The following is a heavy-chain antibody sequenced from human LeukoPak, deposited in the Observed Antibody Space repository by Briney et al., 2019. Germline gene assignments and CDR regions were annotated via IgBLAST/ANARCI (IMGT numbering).Heavy chain of an antibody. CDR1: GGSISSSNW. V-gene: IGHV4-4*02. J-gene: IGHJ3*02. Sequence: SETLSLTCAVSGGSISSSNWWSWVRQPPGKGLEWIGEIHHSGSTNYNTSPKSRLTISVDKSKNQFSLKLSSVTAADTAVYYCARVIRGALRAAVFDIWGQGTMVTVSS. D-gene: IGHD3-10*01. CDR2: IHHSGST. CDR3: ARVIRGALRAAVFDI.